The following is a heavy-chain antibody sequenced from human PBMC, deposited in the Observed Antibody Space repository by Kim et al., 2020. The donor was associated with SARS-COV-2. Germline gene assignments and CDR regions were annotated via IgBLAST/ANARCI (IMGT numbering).Heavy chain of an antibody. V-gene: IGHV3-53*01. J-gene: IGHJ4*02. CDR2: IYSGGST. D-gene: IGHD3-22*01. CDR1: GFTVSSNY. Sequence: GGSLRLSCAASGFTVSSNYMSWVRQAPGKGLEWVSVIYSGGSTYYADAVKGRFTISRDNSKNTLYLQMNSLRAEDTAVYYCAMHYYDSSGSPFYWGQGTLVTVSS. CDR3: AMHYYDSSGSPFY.